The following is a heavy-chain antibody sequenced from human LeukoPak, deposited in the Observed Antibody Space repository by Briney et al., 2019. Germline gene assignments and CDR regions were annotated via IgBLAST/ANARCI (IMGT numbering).Heavy chain of an antibody. CDR1: GFTFSSYA. CDR3: AKGYYYDSSGYSLYYFDY. J-gene: IGHJ4*02. V-gene: IGHV3-23*01. Sequence: PGGSLRLSCAASGFTFSSYAMSWVRQAPGKGLERVSAISGSGGSTYYADSVKGRFTISRDNSKNTLYLQMNSLRAEDTAVYYCAKGYYYDSSGYSLYYFDYWGQGTLVTVSS. CDR2: ISGSGGST. D-gene: IGHD3-22*01.